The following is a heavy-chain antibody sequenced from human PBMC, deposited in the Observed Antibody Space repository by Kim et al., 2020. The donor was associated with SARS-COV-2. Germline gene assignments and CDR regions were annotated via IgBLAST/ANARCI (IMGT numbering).Heavy chain of an antibody. J-gene: IGHJ4*02. Sequence: GGSLRLSCVTSGFTFSDYYMTWIRQAPGKGLEWVSYISSAGGTIIYADSVKGRFTISRDNAKRSLYLQMNSLRVEDTAVYYCARASTYIGTWWGQGTLVT. CDR1: GFTFSDYY. D-gene: IGHD1-26*01. CDR3: ARASTYIGTW. CDR2: ISSAGGTI. V-gene: IGHV3-11*04.